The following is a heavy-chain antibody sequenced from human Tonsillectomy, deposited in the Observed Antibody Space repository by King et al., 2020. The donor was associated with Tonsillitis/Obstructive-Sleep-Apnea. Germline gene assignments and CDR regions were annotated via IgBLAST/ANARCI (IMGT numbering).Heavy chain of an antibody. J-gene: IGHJ4*02. CDR3: ARVGMVVPIDY. Sequence: VQLVESGGGLVKPGGSLRLSCAASGFTFSSYSMNWVRQAPGKGLEWVSSISSSSNYISYADSVRGRFTISRDNAKNSLYLQMNSLRAEDTAVYYCARVGMVVPIDYWGQGTLVTVSS. V-gene: IGHV3-21*01. D-gene: IGHD2-2*01. CDR1: GFTFSSYS. CDR2: ISSSSNYI.